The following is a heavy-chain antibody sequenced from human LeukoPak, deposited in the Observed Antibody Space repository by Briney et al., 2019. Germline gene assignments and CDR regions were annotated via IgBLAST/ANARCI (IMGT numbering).Heavy chain of an antibody. D-gene: IGHD4-17*01. CDR1: GFTFSDYY. CDR2: ISSSSSYI. J-gene: IGHJ4*02. Sequence: GGSLRLSCAASGFTFSDYYMSWIRQAPGKGLEWVSYISSSSSYIYYADSVKGRFTISRDNAKNSLYLQMNSLRAEDTAVYYCARVGIYGDYDYWGQGTLVTVSS. CDR3: ARVGIYGDYDY. V-gene: IGHV3-11*06.